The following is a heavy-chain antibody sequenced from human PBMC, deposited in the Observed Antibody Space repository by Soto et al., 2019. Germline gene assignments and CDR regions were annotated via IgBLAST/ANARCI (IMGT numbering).Heavy chain of an antibody. CDR1: GGSVSSGGYS. J-gene: IGHJ4*02. D-gene: IGHD1-20*01. CDR2: IYYSGST. Sequence: QVQLQESGPGLVKPSQTLSLTCTVSGGSVSSGGYSWSWIRQNPGKGLEWIGYIYYSGSTYYNPSLKSRVTISVDTPKNQFSLKLSSVTAADTAVYYCARGYQLPPFDFWGQGTLVTVSS. V-gene: IGHV4-31*03. CDR3: ARGYQLPPFDF.